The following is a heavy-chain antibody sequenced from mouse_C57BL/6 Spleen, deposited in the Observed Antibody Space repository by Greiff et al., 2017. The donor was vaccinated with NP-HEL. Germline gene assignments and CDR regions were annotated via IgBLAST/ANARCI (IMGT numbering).Heavy chain of an antibody. D-gene: IGHD2-1*01. CDR2: ISDGGSCT. CDR1: GFTFSSYA. V-gene: IGHV5-4*03. CDR3: ASPMVTTDYYAMDY. Sequence: EVRLVESGGGLVKPGGSLKLSCAASGFTFSSYAMSWVRQTPEKRLEWVATISDGGSCTYYPDNVKGRFTISRDNAKNNLYLQMSHLKSEDTAMYYCASPMVTTDYYAMDYWGQGTSVTVSS. J-gene: IGHJ4*01.